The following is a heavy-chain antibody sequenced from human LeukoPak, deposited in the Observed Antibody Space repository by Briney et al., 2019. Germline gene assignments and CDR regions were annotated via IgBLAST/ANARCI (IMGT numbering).Heavy chain of an antibody. J-gene: IGHJ4*02. CDR3: ARGITYYYGSGNIPPPDY. Sequence: SGGSLRLSCAASGFTFSSYSMNWVRQAPGKVLEWVSSISSSSSYIYYADSVKGRFTISRDNAKNSMYLQMNSLRAEDTAVYYCARGITYYYGSGNIPPPDYWGQGTLVTVSS. CDR1: GFTFSSYS. V-gene: IGHV3-21*01. D-gene: IGHD3-10*01. CDR2: ISSSSSYI.